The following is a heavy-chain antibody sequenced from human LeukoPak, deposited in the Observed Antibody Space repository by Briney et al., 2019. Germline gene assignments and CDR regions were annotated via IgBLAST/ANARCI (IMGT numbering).Heavy chain of an antibody. CDR2: MYHGGSA. D-gene: IGHD1-1*01. Sequence: SETLSLTCTVSSGSISRYYWSWIRQSPGKALEWIGYMYHGGSAHYSPSLKSRVTISIDTSKNQISLKVASVTAADTAVYFCARVRGQLWPPDYWGQGTQVIVSS. V-gene: IGHV4-59*01. CDR1: SGSISRYY. J-gene: IGHJ4*02. CDR3: ARVRGQLWPPDY.